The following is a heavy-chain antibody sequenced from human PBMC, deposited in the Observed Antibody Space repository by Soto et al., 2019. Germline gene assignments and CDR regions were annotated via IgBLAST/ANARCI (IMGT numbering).Heavy chain of an antibody. J-gene: IGHJ6*02. CDR3: ARDLLRLITIFGAGLSKYYYYGMDV. D-gene: IGHD3-3*01. CDR1: GFTVSSNY. CDR2: IYSGGST. V-gene: IGHV3-53*01. Sequence: GESLKISCAASGFTVSSNYMSWVRQAPGKGLEWVSVIYSGGSTHYADSVKGRFTISRDNSKNTLYLQMNSLRAEDTAVYYCARDLLRLITIFGAGLSKYYYYGMDVWGQGTTVTVSS.